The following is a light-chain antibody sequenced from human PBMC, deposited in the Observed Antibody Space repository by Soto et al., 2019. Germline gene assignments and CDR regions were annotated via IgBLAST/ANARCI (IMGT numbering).Light chain of an antibody. CDR2: AAS. V-gene: IGKV1-39*01. CDR3: QQTYRSPFT. Sequence: DIQMTQSPSSLSASIGDRVTITCRASQSSTNSLNWYQQKPGKAPKLLIYAASSLQSGVPSRFSGSGSGTDFTLTISTLQPADFATYYCQQTYRSPFTFGQGTKLEIK. CDR1: QSSTNS. J-gene: IGKJ2*01.